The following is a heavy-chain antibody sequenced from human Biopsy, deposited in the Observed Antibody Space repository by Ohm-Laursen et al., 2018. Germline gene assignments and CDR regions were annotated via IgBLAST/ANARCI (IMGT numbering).Heavy chain of an antibody. V-gene: IGHV4-61*01. Sequence: GTLSLTCTVSGGSISSSSDYWSWIRQPPRKGLEWIGYISDRGSTNYNPSLRGRVTISVDTSKNQFSLKLTSVTAADTAVFFCARLYRLDDYWNDDPPDAFDVWGQGTMVTVSP. CDR3: ARLYRLDDYWNDDPPDAFDV. J-gene: IGHJ3*01. CDR1: GGSISSSSDY. CDR2: ISDRGST. D-gene: IGHD3-3*01.